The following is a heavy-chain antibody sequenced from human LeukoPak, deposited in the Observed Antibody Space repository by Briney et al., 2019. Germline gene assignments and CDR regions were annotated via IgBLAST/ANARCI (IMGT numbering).Heavy chain of an antibody. CDR1: GFTFSSYG. V-gene: IGHV3-30*03. D-gene: IGHD6-13*01. CDR3: AREQQLDASVGAFDI. J-gene: IGHJ3*02. CDR2: ISYDGSNK. Sequence: GRSLRLSCAASGFTFSSYGMHWVRQAPGKGLEWVAVISYDGSNKYYADSVKGRFTISRDNSKNTLYLQMNSLRAEDTAVYYCAREQQLDASVGAFDIWGQGTMVTVSS.